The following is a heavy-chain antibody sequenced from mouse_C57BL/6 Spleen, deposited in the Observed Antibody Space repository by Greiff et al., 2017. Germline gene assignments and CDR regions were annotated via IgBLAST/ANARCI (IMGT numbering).Heavy chain of an antibody. D-gene: IGHD2-1*01. CDR1: GYTFTSYW. CDR3: ARWDGNYYFDY. V-gene: IGHV1-50*01. J-gene: IGHJ2*01. Sequence: VQLQQPGAELVKPGASVKLSCKASGYTFTSYWMQWVKQRPGQGLEWIGEIDPSDSYTNYNQKFKGKATLTVDTSSSTAYMQLSSLTSEDSAVYYCARWDGNYYFDYWGQGTTLTVSS. CDR2: IDPSDSYT.